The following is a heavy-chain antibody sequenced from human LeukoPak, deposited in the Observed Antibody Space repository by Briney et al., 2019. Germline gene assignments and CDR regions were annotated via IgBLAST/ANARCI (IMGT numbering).Heavy chain of an antibody. D-gene: IGHD4-17*01. CDR3: ARERDMTTVRRTHYYYGMDV. CDR2: IIPIFGTA. CDR1: GGTLSSYA. Sequence: SVKVSCKASGGTLSSYAISWVRQAPGQGLEWMGGIIPIFGTANYAQKFQGRVTITADESTSTAYMELSSLRSEDTAVYYCARERDMTTVRRTHYYYGMDVWGKGTTVTVSS. V-gene: IGHV1-69*13. J-gene: IGHJ6*04.